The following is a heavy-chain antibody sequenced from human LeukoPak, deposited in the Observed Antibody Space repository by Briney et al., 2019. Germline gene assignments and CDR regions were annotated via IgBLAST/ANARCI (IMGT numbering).Heavy chain of an antibody. CDR1: GVSISGYY. J-gene: IGHJ3*02. V-gene: IGHV4-4*07. CDR3: ARERGNLRGDAFDI. CDR2: IYSSGNT. D-gene: IGHD1-26*01. Sequence: SETLSLTCTVSGVSISGYYWTWLRPPGRKGLELLGRIYSSGNTNYNPSLESRVTMSIDTSKNQFSLKLSSVTAADTAVYYCARERGNLRGDAFDIWGQGTMVTVSS.